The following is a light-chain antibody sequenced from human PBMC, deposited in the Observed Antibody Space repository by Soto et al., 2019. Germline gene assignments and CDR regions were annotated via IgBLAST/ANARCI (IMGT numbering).Light chain of an antibody. J-gene: IGKJ1*01. CDR3: QQYNQWPRGT. CDR1: QSVSSN. CDR2: KAS. Sequence: EIVMTQSPATLSVSPGERATLSCRASQSVSSNLAWYQQKPGQAPRLLIYKASIRATGIPARFSGSGSGTEFTLTISSLQSEDFTLYYCQQYNQWPRGTFGQGTKVDIK. V-gene: IGKV3-15*01.